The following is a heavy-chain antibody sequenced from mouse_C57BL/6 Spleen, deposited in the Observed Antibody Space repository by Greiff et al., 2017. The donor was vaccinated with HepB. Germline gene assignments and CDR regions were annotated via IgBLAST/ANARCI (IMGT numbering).Heavy chain of an antibody. CDR2: ISRGDDYI. CDR3: TRCSYDYGSSYWFAY. J-gene: IGHJ3*01. V-gene: IGHV5-9-1*02. Sequence: EVQLVESGEGLVKPGGSLKLSCAASGFTFSSYAMSWVRQTREKRLEWVAYISRGDDYIYYADTVKGRFTISRDNARNTLYLQMSSLKSEDTAMYYCTRCSYDYGSSYWFAYWGQGTLVTVSA. CDR1: GFTFSSYA. D-gene: IGHD1-1*01.